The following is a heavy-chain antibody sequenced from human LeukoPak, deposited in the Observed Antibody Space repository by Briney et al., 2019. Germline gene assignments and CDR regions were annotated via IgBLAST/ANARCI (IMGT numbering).Heavy chain of an antibody. CDR1: GFSFSRYG. J-gene: IGHJ5*02. Sequence: GGSLRLSCAASGFSFSRYGMKWVRQAPGKGLEWLSYIRSSDSTTYYADSVKGRFTISRDNAKNSLYLQMNSLRAEDTAVYYCARDLIVPHNYVETWGQGTLVTVSS. CDR2: IRSSDSTT. V-gene: IGHV3-48*04. D-gene: IGHD2-8*01. CDR3: ARDLIVPHNYVET.